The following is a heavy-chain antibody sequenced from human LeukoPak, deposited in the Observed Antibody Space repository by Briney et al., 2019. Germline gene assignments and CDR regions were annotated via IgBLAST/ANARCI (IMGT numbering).Heavy chain of an antibody. CDR2: ISASSYYI. D-gene: IGHD3-10*02. CDR1: GFTFSSYT. CDR3: AELGITMIGGV. V-gene: IGHV3-21*01. J-gene: IGHJ6*04. Sequence: GGSLRLSCAASGFTFSSYTMNWVRQAPGKGLEWVSSISASSYYIYYADSVKGRFTISRDNAKNSLYLQMNSLRAEDTAVYYCAELGITMIGGVWGKGTTVTISS.